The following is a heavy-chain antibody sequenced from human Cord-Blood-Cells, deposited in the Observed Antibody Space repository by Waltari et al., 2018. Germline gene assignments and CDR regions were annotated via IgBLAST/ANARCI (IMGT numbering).Heavy chain of an antibody. Sequence: QVQLQESGPGLVKPSGTLSLTCAVSGGSTSSSNWWSWVRQPPGKGLEWIGEIYHGWGTHYTPSLKSRVTISVGKSKNQCSLKLSSVTAADTAVYYCARVAMTTVTTGVLDYWGQGTLVTVSS. V-gene: IGHV4-4*02. D-gene: IGHD4-17*01. CDR3: ARVAMTTVTTGVLDY. CDR2: IYHGWGT. CDR1: GGSTSSSNW. J-gene: IGHJ4*02.